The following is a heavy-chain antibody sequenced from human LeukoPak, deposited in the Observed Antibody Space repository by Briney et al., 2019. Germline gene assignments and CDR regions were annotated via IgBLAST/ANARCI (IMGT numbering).Heavy chain of an antibody. V-gene: IGHV4-39*01. Sequence: PSETLSLTCTVSGASISSSSYYWGCIRQPPGKGLEWIGSINYSGSTYYNPSLKSRVTISVNTSKNQFSLKLSSVTAADTAVYYCARHYRRRDCYDSSLRSIDYWGQGTLVTVSS. CDR3: ARHYRRRDCYDSSLRSIDY. J-gene: IGHJ4*02. CDR2: INYSGST. CDR1: GASISSSSYY. D-gene: IGHD3-22*01.